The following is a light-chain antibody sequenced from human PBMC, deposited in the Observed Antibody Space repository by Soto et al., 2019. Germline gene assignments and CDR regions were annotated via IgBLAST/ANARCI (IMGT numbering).Light chain of an antibody. Sequence: SYELTQPPSVSVAPGQTARITCWGNNIGSKSVHWYQQKPGQAPVLVVDDDSDRPSGIPERFSGSNSGNTATLTISRVEDGDEADYFCQVWDSSSEHLFGTGTKVTV. J-gene: IGLJ1*01. CDR1: NIGSKS. V-gene: IGLV3-21*02. CDR2: DDS. CDR3: QVWDSSSEHL.